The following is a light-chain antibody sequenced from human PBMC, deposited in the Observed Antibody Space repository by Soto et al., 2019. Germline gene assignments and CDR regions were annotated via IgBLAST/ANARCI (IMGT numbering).Light chain of an antibody. CDR2: DAS. Sequence: EIVLTQSPSTLSLSPGERATLSCRASQSISSYLAWYQQKPGQAPRLLIYDASNRVTGIPARFSGSGSGTDFTPTITSLEPEDFAVYYCQQRSNWPITFGQGTRLEIK. V-gene: IGKV3-11*01. J-gene: IGKJ5*01. CDR3: QQRSNWPIT. CDR1: QSISSY.